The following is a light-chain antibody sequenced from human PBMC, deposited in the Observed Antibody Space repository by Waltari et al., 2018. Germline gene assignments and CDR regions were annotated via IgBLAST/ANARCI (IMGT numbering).Light chain of an antibody. CDR1: SGFNVATYR. Sequence: ASASLTCTLRSGFNVATYRMYWYQQKPGSPPQYLLRYRTESDKDQAPGVPSRFSGSKDASANAGILLISGLQSEDEAEYYCMIWDSTTWVFGGGTKLTVL. V-gene: IGLV5-45*01. CDR2: YRTESDK. J-gene: IGLJ3*02. CDR3: MIWDSTTWV.